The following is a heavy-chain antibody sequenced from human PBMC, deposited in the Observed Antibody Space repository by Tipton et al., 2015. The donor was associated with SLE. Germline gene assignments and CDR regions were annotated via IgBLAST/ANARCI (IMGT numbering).Heavy chain of an antibody. CDR1: GYTFTSYG. CDR3: GRTVTSEAFDI. V-gene: IGHV1-18*01. D-gene: IGHD4-17*01. CDR2: ISASNGNT. Sequence: QSGAEVKKPGASVKVSCKASGYTFTSYGISWVRQAPGQGLEWMGWISASNGNTNYAQKFQGRVTMTTDTSTSTAYMELRSLRSDATAVSYCGRTVTSEAFDIGVQGTMVTGSS. J-gene: IGHJ3*02.